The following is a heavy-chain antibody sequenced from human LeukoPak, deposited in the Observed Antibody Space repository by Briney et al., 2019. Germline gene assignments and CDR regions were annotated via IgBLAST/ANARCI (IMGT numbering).Heavy chain of an antibody. CDR3: TTYYYDSSGYPRRFDP. CDR1: GGTFSSYA. V-gene: IGHV1-69*13. J-gene: IGHJ5*02. Sequence: SVKVSCKASGGTFSSYAISWVRQAPGQGLEWMGGTIPIFGTANYAQKFQGRVTITADESTSTAYMELSSLRSEDTAVYYCTTYYYDSSGYPRRFDPWGQGTLVTVSS. CDR2: TIPIFGTA. D-gene: IGHD3-22*01.